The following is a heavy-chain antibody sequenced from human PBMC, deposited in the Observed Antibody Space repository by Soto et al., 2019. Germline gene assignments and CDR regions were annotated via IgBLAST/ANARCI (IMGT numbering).Heavy chain of an antibody. CDR1: GVTFSNYA. CDR3: AKDLSYCSGGSCYQHDGSDN. Sequence: PGGSLRLSCAASGVTFSNYAMDWVRQAPGKGLEWVAIISFDGSNKFYTDSVKGRFTISRDNSKNTLYLEMSSLRAEDTAVYFCAKDLSYCSGGSCYQHDGSDNWGQGTLVTVSS. V-gene: IGHV3-30*18. J-gene: IGHJ4*02. D-gene: IGHD2-15*01. CDR2: ISFDGSNK.